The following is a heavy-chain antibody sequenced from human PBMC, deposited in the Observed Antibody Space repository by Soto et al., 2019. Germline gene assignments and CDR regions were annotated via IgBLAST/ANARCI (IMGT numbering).Heavy chain of an antibody. Sequence: SETLSLTCTVSGGSISSYYWSWIRQPPGKGLEWIGYIYYSGSTNYNPSLKSRVTISVDTSKNQFSLKLSSVTAADTAGYYCARMTTVDAFDIWGQAKMVTVSS. CDR2: IYYSGST. D-gene: IGHD4-17*01. CDR1: GGSISSYY. J-gene: IGHJ3*02. CDR3: ARMTTVDAFDI. V-gene: IGHV4-59*01.